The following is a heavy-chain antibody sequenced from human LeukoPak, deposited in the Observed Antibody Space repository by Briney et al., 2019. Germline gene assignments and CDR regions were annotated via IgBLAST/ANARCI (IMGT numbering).Heavy chain of an antibody. CDR2: IYYSGST. Sequence: SETLSLTCTVSVGSISSYYWSWIRQPPGKGLEWIGYIYYSGSTNYNPSLKSRVTISVDTSKNQFSLKLSSVTAADTAVYYCARGGVVPAAIYYWGQGTLVTVSS. V-gene: IGHV4-59*01. CDR1: VGSISSYY. D-gene: IGHD2-2*02. CDR3: ARGGVVPAAIYY. J-gene: IGHJ4*02.